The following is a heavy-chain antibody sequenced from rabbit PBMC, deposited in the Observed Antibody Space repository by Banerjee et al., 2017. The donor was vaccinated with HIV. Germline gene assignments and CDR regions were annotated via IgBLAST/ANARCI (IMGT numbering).Heavy chain of an antibody. CDR1: GFDFTNYY. Sequence: QEQLEETGGGLVQPGGSLTLSCKASGFDFTNYYICWVRQAPGKGLEWIACIYTGSGSTYYASWAKGRFTISKTSSATVTLKMTSLTAADTATYFCARDAGTSDTMDWLDLWGQGTLVTVS. CDR3: ARDAGTSDTMDWLDL. D-gene: IGHD8-1*01. J-gene: IGHJ5*01. V-gene: IGHV1S45*01. CDR2: IYTGSGST.